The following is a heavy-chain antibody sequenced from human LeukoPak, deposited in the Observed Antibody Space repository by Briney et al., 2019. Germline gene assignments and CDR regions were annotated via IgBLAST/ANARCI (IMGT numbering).Heavy chain of an antibody. Sequence: GGSLRLSCAASGFTFSSYAMHWVRQAPGKGLEWVAVISYDGSNKYYADSVKGRFTISRDNSKNTLYLQMNSLRAEDTAVYYCARGWLLPHYYFDYWGQGTLVTVSS. V-gene: IGHV3-30*04. D-gene: IGHD3-22*01. CDR3: ARGWLLPHYYFDY. J-gene: IGHJ4*02. CDR2: ISYDGSNK. CDR1: GFTFSSYA.